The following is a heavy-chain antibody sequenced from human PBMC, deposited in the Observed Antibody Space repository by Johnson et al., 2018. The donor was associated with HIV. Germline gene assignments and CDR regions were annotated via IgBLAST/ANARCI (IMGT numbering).Heavy chain of an antibody. CDR3: VRDGGGYSSSSVGAFDI. D-gene: IGHD6-6*01. CDR1: GFTFSSFE. V-gene: IGHV3-13*01. J-gene: IGHJ3*02. Sequence: VQLVESGGGLVQTGGSLRLSCAASGFTFSSFEMHWVRLATGKSLEWVSAIGTAGDTYYPGSVKGRFTISRENAKNSLYLQMNSLRVGDTAVYYCVRDGGGYSSSSVGAFDIWGQGTMVTVSS. CDR2: IGTAGDT.